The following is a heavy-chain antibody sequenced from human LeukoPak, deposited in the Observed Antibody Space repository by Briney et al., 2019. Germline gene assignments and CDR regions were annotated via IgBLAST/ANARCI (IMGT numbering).Heavy chain of an antibody. D-gene: IGHD6-13*01. CDR1: GFTLSTDS. CDR3: ASQQLVSRLLSYYFDY. Sequence: GGSLRLSCAASGFTLSTDSMNWVRQAPGKGLEWISYISYDSAIKYYADSVRGRFTISRDNSKNTLYLQMNSLRAEDTAVYYCASQQLVSRLLSYYFDYWGQGTLVTVSS. CDR2: ISYDSAIK. V-gene: IGHV3-48*01. J-gene: IGHJ4*02.